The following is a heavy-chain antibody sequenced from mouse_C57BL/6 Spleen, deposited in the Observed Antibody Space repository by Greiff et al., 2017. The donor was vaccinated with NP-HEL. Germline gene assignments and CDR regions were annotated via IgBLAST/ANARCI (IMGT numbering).Heavy chain of an antibody. CDR2: IDPSDSET. V-gene: IGHV1-52*01. D-gene: IGHD1-1*01. J-gene: IGHJ2*01. CDR3: AREAMYYGSSYYFDY. Sequence: QVQLQQPGAELVRPGSSVKLSCKASGYTFTSYWMHWVKQRPIQGLEWIGNIDPSDSETHYNQKFKDKATLTVDKSSSTAYMQLSSLTSEDSAVYYCAREAMYYGSSYYFDYWGQGTTLTVSS. CDR1: GYTFTSYW.